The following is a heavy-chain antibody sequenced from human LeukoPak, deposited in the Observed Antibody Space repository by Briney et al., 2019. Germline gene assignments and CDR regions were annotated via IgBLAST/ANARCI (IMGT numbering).Heavy chain of an antibody. CDR1: GFTFSDYY. D-gene: IGHD3-22*01. Sequence: PGGSLRLSCAASGFTFSDYYMSWIRQAPGKGLEWVSYISSSGSTIYCADSVKRRFTISRDNAKNSPYLQMNSLRAEDTAVYYCARDLGDYYDSSGLLDYWGQGTLVTVSS. CDR2: ISSSGSTI. V-gene: IGHV3-11*01. CDR3: ARDLGDYYDSSGLLDY. J-gene: IGHJ4*02.